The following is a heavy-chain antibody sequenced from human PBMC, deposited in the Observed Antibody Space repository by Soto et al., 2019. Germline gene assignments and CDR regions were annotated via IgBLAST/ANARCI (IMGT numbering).Heavy chain of an antibody. D-gene: IGHD2-8*01. Sequence: GASVKVSCKASGYTFTGYYMHWVRQAPGQGLEWMGWINPNSGGTNYAQKFQGWVTMTRDTSISTAYMELNRLRSDDTAVYYCAREGGYCTNGVCSNWFDPWGQGTLVTVSS. CDR1: GYTFTGYY. V-gene: IGHV1-2*04. CDR3: AREGGYCTNGVCSNWFDP. J-gene: IGHJ5*02. CDR2: INPNSGGT.